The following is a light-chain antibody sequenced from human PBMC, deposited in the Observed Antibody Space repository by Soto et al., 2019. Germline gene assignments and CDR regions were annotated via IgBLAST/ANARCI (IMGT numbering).Light chain of an antibody. V-gene: IGKV3-15*01. Sequence: EIVLTHSPATLSLSPVENATLSCLASQSVSSNLAWYQQKPGQAPRILIYGASTRATGIPARFSGSGSGTEFTLTISSLQSEDFAVYYCQQYNNWLTWTFGQGTKVDIK. CDR2: GAS. CDR3: QQYNNWLTWT. J-gene: IGKJ1*01. CDR1: QSVSSN.